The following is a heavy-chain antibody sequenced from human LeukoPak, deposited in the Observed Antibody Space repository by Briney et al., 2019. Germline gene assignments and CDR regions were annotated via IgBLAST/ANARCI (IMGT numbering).Heavy chain of an antibody. V-gene: IGHV1-3*01. CDR2: INLVNGNT. Sequence: GASVKVSCKASGYTFTNYAMHWVRLAPGQRLQWMGWINLVNGNTKYSQYFEGRVTMTTDTSTSTAYMELRSLRSDDTAVYYCARTPSWPYYYYYYMDVWGKGTTVTVSS. CDR1: GYTFTNYA. CDR3: ARTPSWPYYYYYYMDV. J-gene: IGHJ6*03. D-gene: IGHD2-2*01.